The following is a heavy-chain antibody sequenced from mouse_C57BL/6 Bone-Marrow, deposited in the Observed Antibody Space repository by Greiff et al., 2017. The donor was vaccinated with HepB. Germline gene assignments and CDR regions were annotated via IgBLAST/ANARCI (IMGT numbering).Heavy chain of an antibody. D-gene: IGHD2-2*01. CDR1: GFNIKDYY. CDR3: ARFYGYGRYFDY. Sequence: EVQLQQSGAELVKPGASVKLSCTASGFNIKDYYMHWVKQRTEQGLEWIGRIDPEDGETKYAPKFQGKATITADKSSSTAYMQLSSLTSEDSAVYFCARFYGYGRYFDYWGQGTTLTVSS. V-gene: IGHV14-2*01. CDR2: IDPEDGET. J-gene: IGHJ2*01.